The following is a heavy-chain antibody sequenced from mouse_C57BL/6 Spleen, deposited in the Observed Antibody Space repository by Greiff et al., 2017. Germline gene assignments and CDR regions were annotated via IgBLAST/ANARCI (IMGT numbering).Heavy chain of an antibody. V-gene: IGHV1-76*01. CDR3: ARSGGTYDYGSSYGMYD. CDR1: GYTFTDYY. Sequence: QVQLKQSGAELVRPGASVKLSCKASGYTFTDYYINWVKQRPGQGLEWIARIYPGSGNTYYNEKFKGKATLTAEISSSTAYRQLSSLTSEVSAVYFCARSGGTYDYGSSYGMYDWGQGASVTVSS. J-gene: IGHJ4*01. CDR2: IYPGSGNT. D-gene: IGHD1-1*01.